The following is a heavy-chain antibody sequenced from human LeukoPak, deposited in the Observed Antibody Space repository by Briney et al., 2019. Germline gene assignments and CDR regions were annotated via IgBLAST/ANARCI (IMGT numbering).Heavy chain of an antibody. V-gene: IGHV3-23*01. CDR3: AKDHGTAVAGFYY. Sequence: GGSLGLSCAASGFSLSTYGVSWVRQPPGKGLEWVSGITGTGGSTYYADSVKGRFIVSRDTSKNTLYLQMNSLRAEDTAIYYCAKDHGTAVAGFYYWGQGTLVTVSS. CDR2: ITGTGGST. CDR1: GFSLSTYG. J-gene: IGHJ4*02. D-gene: IGHD6-19*01.